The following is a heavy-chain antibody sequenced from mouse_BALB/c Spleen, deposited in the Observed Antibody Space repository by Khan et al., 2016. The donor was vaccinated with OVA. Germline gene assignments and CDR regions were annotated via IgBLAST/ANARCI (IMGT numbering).Heavy chain of an antibody. CDR3: NAAKLALWFPS. J-gene: IGHJ3*01. V-gene: IGHV14-4*02. D-gene: IGHD1-3*01. CDR2: IDPENGDT. Sequence: VQLKESGAEFVRSGASVKLSCTTSGFNIKDYYMHWVKQRPKRGLEWIGWIDPENGDTEFAPKFQGKATMTADTSSNTAYLHLSSLTSEDTAVYYGNAAKLALWFPSWGQGTLVTVSA. CDR1: GFNIKDYY.